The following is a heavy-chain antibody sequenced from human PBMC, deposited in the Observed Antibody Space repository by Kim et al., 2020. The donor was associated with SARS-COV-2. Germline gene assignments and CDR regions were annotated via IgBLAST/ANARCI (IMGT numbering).Heavy chain of an antibody. CDR2: ISSSGSTI. J-gene: IGHJ4*02. D-gene: IGHD6-13*01. CDR3: ARGVFRSSWGNWGGSISRLDY. V-gene: IGHV3-48*03. Sequence: GGSLRLSCAASGFTFSSYEMNWVRQAPGKGLEWVSYISSSGSTIYYADSVKGRFTISRDNAKNSLYLQMNSLRAEDTAVYYCARGVFRSSWGNWGGSISRLDYWGQGTLVTVSS. CDR1: GFTFSSYE.